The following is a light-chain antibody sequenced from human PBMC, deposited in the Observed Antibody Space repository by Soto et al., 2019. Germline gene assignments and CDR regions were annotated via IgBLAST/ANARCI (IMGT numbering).Light chain of an antibody. Sequence: EIGITQSPATLSVSPGQRATLSCRASESLSSNLDWYQQKPGQAPRVLIYSASLRDTGIPDRFSGSGSGTDFSLTISRLEPEDFAVYYCQQYGSSPITFGQGTRLEIK. CDR3: QQYGSSPIT. CDR1: ESLSSN. J-gene: IGKJ5*01. V-gene: IGKV3-20*01. CDR2: SAS.